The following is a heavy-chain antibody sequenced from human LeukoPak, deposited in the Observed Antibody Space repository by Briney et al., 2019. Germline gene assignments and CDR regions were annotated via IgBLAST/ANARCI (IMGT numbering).Heavy chain of an antibody. D-gene: IGHD6-13*01. CDR3: ARALVGSSWYVDY. J-gene: IGHJ4*02. CDR1: GGYISGFY. Sequence: SETLSLTCTVSGGYISGFYWSWIRQPPEKGLEWIGYVHYSGSTNYNPSLKSRVIISVDSSKNQFSLKLSSVTAADTAVYYCARALVGSSWYVDYWGQGTLVTVSS. V-gene: IGHV4-59*12. CDR2: VHYSGST.